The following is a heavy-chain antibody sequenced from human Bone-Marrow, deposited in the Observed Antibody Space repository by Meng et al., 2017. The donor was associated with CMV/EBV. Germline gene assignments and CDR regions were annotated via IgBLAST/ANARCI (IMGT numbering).Heavy chain of an antibody. V-gene: IGHV4-59*01. CDR2: IYYSGST. Sequence: GSLRLSCTVSGGSISSYYWSWIRQPPGKGLEWIGYIYYSGSTNYNPSLKSRVTISVDTSKNQFSLKLSSVTAADTAVYYCARGKLRWYNTPTGAFDIWGQGTMVT. CDR1: GGSISSYY. CDR3: ARGKLRWYNTPTGAFDI. D-gene: IGHD4-23*01. J-gene: IGHJ3*02.